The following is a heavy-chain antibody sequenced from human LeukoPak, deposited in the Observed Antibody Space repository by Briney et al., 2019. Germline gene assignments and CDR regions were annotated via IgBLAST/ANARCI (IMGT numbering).Heavy chain of an antibody. V-gene: IGHV3-15*04. D-gene: IGHD3-22*01. CDR1: GFSFSDAW. CDR3: AKDGGGYYAYYYYMDV. CDR2: IESKTDGGTT. J-gene: IGHJ6*03. Sequence: GGSLRLSCGASGFSFSDAWMSWVRQIPGKGLEWVGRIESKTDGGTTDYAAPVKGRFTISRDDSTNTLYLQMNSLRAEDTAVYYCAKDGGGYYAYYYYMDVWGKGTTVTISS.